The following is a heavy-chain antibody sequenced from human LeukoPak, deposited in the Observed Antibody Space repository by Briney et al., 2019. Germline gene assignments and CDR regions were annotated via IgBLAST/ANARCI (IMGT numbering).Heavy chain of an antibody. Sequence: GGSLRLSCAASGFTFSSYAMNWVRQAPGKGLEWVSAISGSGSTTYYADSVKGRFTISRDNAKNSLYLQMNSLRAEDTAVYYCAREKEGYCSRTSCYLDYYYYFMDVWGKGTTVTISS. CDR3: AREKEGYCSRTSCYLDYYYYFMDV. CDR1: GFTFSSYA. V-gene: IGHV3-21*01. CDR2: ISGSGSTT. J-gene: IGHJ6*03. D-gene: IGHD2-2*01.